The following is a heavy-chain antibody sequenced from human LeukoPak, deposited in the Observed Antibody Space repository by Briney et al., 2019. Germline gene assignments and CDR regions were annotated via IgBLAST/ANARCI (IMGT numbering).Heavy chain of an antibody. CDR1: GGSISSYY. CDR2: IYYSGST. Sequence: SETLSLTCTVSGGSISSYYWSWIRQPPGKGLEWIGYIYYSGSTYYNPSLKSRVTISVDRSKNQFSLKLSSVTAADTAVYYCARGGYYGSGSYSAFDIWGQGTMVTVSS. D-gene: IGHD3-10*01. V-gene: IGHV4-59*12. J-gene: IGHJ3*02. CDR3: ARGGYYGSGSYSAFDI.